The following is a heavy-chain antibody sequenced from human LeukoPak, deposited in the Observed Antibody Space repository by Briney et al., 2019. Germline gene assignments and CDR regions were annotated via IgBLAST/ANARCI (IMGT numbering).Heavy chain of an antibody. J-gene: IGHJ6*03. Sequence: GGSLRLSCAASGFTFSSYGMHWVRQAPGKGLEWVAFIRYDGSNKYYADSVKGRFTISRDNSKNTLYLQMNSLRAEDTAVYYCARGSITMVRGVIITPQYYYMDVWGKGTTVTISS. CDR1: GFTFSSYG. V-gene: IGHV3-30*02. D-gene: IGHD3-10*01. CDR3: ARGSITMVRGVIITPQYYYMDV. CDR2: IRYDGSNK.